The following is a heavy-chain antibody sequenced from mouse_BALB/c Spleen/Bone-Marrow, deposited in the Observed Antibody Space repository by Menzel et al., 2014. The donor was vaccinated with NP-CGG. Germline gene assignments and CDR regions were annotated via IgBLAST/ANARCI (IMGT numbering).Heavy chain of an antibody. V-gene: IGHV2-6-7*01. CDR3: ARGEDYDDYYAMDY. Sequence: VKLVESGPGLAAPSQSLSITCTVSGFSLTGYGVNWVRQPPGKGLEWLGMIWGDGSTDYNSALKSRLSISKDNSKSQVFLKMNSLQTDDTARYYCARGEDYDDYYAMDYWGQGTSVTVSS. D-gene: IGHD2-4*01. CDR1: GFSLTGYG. J-gene: IGHJ4*01. CDR2: IWGDGST.